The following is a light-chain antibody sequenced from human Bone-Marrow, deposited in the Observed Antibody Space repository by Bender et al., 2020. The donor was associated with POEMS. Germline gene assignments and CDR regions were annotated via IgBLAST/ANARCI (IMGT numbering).Light chain of an antibody. CDR1: SSDVGGYDY. J-gene: IGLJ2*01. Sequence: QSALTQPASVSGSPGQSITISCTGTSSDVGGYDYVSWYQQHPGKAPKLLIFDVNNWPSGVSDRFYGSKSGNTASLTISGLQPEDEADYYCSSYTSSSTLVFGGGTKLTVL. V-gene: IGLV2-14*03. CDR3: SSYTSSSTLV. CDR2: DVN.